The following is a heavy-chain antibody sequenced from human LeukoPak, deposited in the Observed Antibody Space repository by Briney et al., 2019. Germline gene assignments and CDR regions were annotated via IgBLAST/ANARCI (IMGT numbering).Heavy chain of an antibody. CDR2: ISYDGSNK. Sequence: PGGSLRLSCAASGFTFSSYGMHWVRQAPGKGLEWVAVISYDGSNKYYADSVKGRFTISRDNSKNTLYLQVNSLRAEDTAVYYCAKDLFKWELPPTDIDYWGQGTLVTVSS. D-gene: IGHD1-26*01. V-gene: IGHV3-30*18. J-gene: IGHJ4*02. CDR1: GFTFSSYG. CDR3: AKDLFKWELPPTDIDY.